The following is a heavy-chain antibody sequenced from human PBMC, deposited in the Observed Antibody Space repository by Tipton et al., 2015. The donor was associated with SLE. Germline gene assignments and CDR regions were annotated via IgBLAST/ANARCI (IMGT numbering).Heavy chain of an antibody. CDR1: GDSISGRY. CDR2: IYPTGRT. Sequence: GLVKPSETLSLTCSVSGDSISGRYWSWIRQSPGKGLEWIGEIYPTGRTDYNPSLMSRVSISVDTTKNQFSLRLTSVTAADTAVYYCARDRFWNGYLEYWGQGALVSVSS. J-gene: IGHJ4*02. CDR3: ARDRFWNGYLEY. V-gene: IGHV4-59*11. D-gene: IGHD3-3*01.